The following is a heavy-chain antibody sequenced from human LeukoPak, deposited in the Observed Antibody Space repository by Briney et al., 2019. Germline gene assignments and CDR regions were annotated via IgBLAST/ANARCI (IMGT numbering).Heavy chain of an antibody. V-gene: IGHV4-39*07. D-gene: IGHD3-10*01. CDR2: IYYSGST. CDR1: GGSISSSSYY. Sequence: SETLSLTCTVSGGSISSSSYYWGWIRQPPGKGLKWIGSIYYSGSTYYNPSLKSRVTMSVGTSKNQFSLKLSSVTAADTAVYYCARENMVRGVTISNWFDPWGQGTLVTVSS. J-gene: IGHJ5*02. CDR3: ARENMVRGVTISNWFDP.